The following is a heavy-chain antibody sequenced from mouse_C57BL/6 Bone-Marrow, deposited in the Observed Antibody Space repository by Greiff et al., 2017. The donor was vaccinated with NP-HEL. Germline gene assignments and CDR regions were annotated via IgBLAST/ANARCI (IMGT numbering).Heavy chain of an antibody. CDR3: ARNDYDPAWFAY. Sequence: EVMLVESGGGLVKPGGSLKLSCAASGFTFSDYGMHWVRQAPEKGLEWVAYISSGSSTIYYADTVQGRFTISRDNAKNTLFLQMTSLRSEDTAMYYCARNDYDPAWFAYWGQGTLVTVSA. CDR2: ISSGSSTI. J-gene: IGHJ3*01. D-gene: IGHD2-4*01. CDR1: GFTFSDYG. V-gene: IGHV5-17*01.